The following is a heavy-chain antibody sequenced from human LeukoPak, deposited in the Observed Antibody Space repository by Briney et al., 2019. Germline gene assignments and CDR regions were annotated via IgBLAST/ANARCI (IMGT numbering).Heavy chain of an antibody. CDR2: IKQDGSEK. Sequence: GWSLRLSCAASGFTFSSYWMSWVRQAPGKGLEWVANIKQDGSEKYYVDSVKGRFTISRDNAKNSLYLQMNSLRAEDTAVYYCASAGQWLVYFFDYWGQGTLVTVSS. V-gene: IGHV3-7*01. D-gene: IGHD6-19*01. CDR3: ASAGQWLVYFFDY. J-gene: IGHJ4*02. CDR1: GFTFSSYW.